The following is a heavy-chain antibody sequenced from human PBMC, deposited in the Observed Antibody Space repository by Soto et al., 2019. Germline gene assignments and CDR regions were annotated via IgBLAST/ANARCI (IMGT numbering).Heavy chain of an antibody. CDR3: AREPPRIAAAGTPYFDY. Sequence: ASVKVSWKASGYTFTSYYMHWVRRAPGQGLEWMGIINPSGGSTIYAQKFQGRVTMTRDTSTSTVYMELSSLRSEDTAVYYCAREPPRIAAAGTPYFDYWGQGTLVTVSS. CDR1: GYTFTSYY. D-gene: IGHD6-13*01. J-gene: IGHJ4*02. V-gene: IGHV1-46*01. CDR2: INPSGGST.